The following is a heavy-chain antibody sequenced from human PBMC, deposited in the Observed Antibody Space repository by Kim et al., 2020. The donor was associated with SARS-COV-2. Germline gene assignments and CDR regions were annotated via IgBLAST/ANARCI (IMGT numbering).Heavy chain of an antibody. V-gene: IGHV3-23*01. CDR2: ISGGGNT. CDR1: GFTLTTYG. Sequence: GGSLRLSCAASGFTLTTYGMRWVRQTPGKGLEWVATISGGGNTYYADSVKGRFTISRDNSKNTLHLQMNSLRVEDTAVYYCAKAPGGGVTRTYYFGYWGQGTLVTVSS. CDR3: AKAPGGGVTRTYYFGY. D-gene: IGHD3-16*01. J-gene: IGHJ4*02.